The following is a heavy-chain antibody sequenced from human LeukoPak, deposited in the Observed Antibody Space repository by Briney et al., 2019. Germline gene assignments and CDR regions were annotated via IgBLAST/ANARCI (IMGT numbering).Heavy chain of an antibody. J-gene: IGHJ4*02. CDR1: GFTFSDSG. V-gene: IGHV3-30*02. Sequence: PGGSLRLSCEASGFTFSDSGMHWVRQAPGKGLEWVAFIRSDGSNKYYADSVKGRFTISRDNSKNTLYLQMNSLRAEDTAVYYCAKNHEGLGYWGQGTLVTVSS. CDR3: AKNHEGLGY. CDR2: IRSDGSNK.